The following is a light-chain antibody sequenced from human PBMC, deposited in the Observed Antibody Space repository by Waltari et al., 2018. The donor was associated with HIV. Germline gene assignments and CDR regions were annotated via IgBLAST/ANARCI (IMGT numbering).Light chain of an antibody. V-gene: IGKV3-15*01. CDR2: GAS. CDR1: PSVNSN. J-gene: IGKJ2*01. CDR3: QQYNNWPRT. Sequence: EIVMTQSPVTLSVSPGERATLSCRASPSVNSNLAWYQQQPGQAPRLLIYGASTRATGIPARFSGSGSGTEFTLTISSLQSEDFAVYYCQQYNNWPRTFGQGTKLEIK.